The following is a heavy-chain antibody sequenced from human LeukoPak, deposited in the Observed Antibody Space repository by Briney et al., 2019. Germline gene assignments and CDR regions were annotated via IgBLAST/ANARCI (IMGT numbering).Heavy chain of an antibody. CDR1: GGSISSSNW. J-gene: IGHJ6*03. CDR3: ARQRWDDFWSGNWGGAYYMDV. Sequence: TSETLSLTCAVSGGSISSSNWWSWVRQAPGKGLEWVANIKQDGSEKYYVDSVKGRFTISRDNARNSLYLQMNSLRAEDTAVYYCARQRWDDFWSGNWGGAYYMDVWGKGTTVTVSS. V-gene: IGHV3-7*01. CDR2: IKQDGSEK. D-gene: IGHD3-3*01.